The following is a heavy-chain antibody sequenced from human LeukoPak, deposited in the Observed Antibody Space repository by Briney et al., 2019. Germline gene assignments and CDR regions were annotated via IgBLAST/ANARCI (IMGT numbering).Heavy chain of an antibody. Sequence: PGGSLRLSCAASGFTVSSNYMSWVRQAPGKGLEWVSVIYSGGSAYYADSVKGRFTISRHDSTNTLDLQVDSLREEDTAVYYCARGLDGSFDYWGLGTLVTVSS. V-gene: IGHV3-53*04. CDR2: IYSGGSA. D-gene: IGHD1-14*01. CDR1: GFTVSSNY. J-gene: IGHJ4*02. CDR3: ARGLDGSFDY.